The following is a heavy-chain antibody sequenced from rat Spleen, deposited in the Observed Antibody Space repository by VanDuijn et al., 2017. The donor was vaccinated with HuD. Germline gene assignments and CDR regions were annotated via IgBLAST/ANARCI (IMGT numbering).Heavy chain of an antibody. J-gene: IGHJ2*01. Sequence: EVQLVESDGGLVQPGRSLKLSCAASGFTFSDYYMAWVRQAPTKGLEWVATISYDGSSTYYRDSVKGRFTISRDNAKNSLYLQMDSLRSEDTATYYCTRDRILRSTGFDYWGQGVMVTVSS. V-gene: IGHV5-20*01. CDR1: GFTFSDYY. D-gene: IGHD1-6*01. CDR3: TRDRILRSTGFDY. CDR2: ISYDGSST.